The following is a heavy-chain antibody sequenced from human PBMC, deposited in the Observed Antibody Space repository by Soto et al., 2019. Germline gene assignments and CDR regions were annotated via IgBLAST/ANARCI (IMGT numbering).Heavy chain of an antibody. D-gene: IGHD2-2*01. Sequence: GESLKISCKGSGYSFTSYWISWVRQMPGKGLEWMGRIDPSDSYTNYSPSFQGHVTISADKSISTAYLQWSSLKASDTAMYYCARGLYCSSTRCYSPAFDIWGQGTMVTVSS. CDR2: IDPSDSYT. CDR1: GYSFTSYW. CDR3: ARGLYCSSTRCYSPAFDI. V-gene: IGHV5-10-1*01. J-gene: IGHJ3*02.